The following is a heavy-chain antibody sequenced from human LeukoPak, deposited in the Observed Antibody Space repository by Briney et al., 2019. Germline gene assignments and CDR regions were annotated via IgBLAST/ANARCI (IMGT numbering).Heavy chain of an antibody. CDR2: IYYSGST. J-gene: IGHJ6*02. CDR3: ARASALYSNYDPRYYGMDV. D-gene: IGHD4-11*01. V-gene: IGHV4-59*01. Sequence: PSETLSLTCTVSGVSISSYYWSWIRQPPGKGLEWIGYIYYSGSTNYNPSLKSRVSISVDTSKNQFSLKLSSVTAADTAVYYCARASALYSNYDPRYYGMDVWGQGTTVTVSS. CDR1: GVSISSYY.